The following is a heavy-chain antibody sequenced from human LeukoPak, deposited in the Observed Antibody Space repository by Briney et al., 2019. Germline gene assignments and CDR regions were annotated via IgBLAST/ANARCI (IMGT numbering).Heavy chain of an antibody. V-gene: IGHV3-21*01. D-gene: IGHD1-26*01. CDR2: ISSSSSYI. Sequence: GGSLRLSCAASGFTFSSYSMNWVRQAPGKGLEWVSSISSSSSYIYYADSVKGRFTISRDNAKNSLYLQMNSLRAEDTAVYYCARDGEQGYYFDYWGQGTLVTVSS. J-gene: IGHJ4*02. CDR3: ARDGEQGYYFDY. CDR1: GFTFSSYS.